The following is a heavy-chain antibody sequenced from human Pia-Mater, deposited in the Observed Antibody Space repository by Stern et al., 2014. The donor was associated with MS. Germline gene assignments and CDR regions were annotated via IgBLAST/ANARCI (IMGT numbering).Heavy chain of an antibody. CDR2: IYTSEGET. CDR1: GYTFTTYC. J-gene: IGHJ4*02. D-gene: IGHD1-1*01. CDR3: ARQRTTGPMDFDY. V-gene: IGHV1-46*01. Sequence: VQLVESGGGVNQPGASVNISCATSGYTFTTYCVHWVRQAPGKGLEWVGLIYTSEGETYDARKVEGRGTVTRDHSESPVHLKLSSLKAEDTAVYYCARQRTTGPMDFDYWGQGTLVTVSS.